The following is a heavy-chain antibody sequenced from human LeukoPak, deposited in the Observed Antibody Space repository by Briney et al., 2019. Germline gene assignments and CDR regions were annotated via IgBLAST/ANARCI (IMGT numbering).Heavy chain of an antibody. J-gene: IGHJ4*02. CDR3: ASGEMATVTLDY. Sequence: GGPLRLSCEASGFIVSTKYMTWVRQAPGKGLEWVSVIYSGGLTHYADSVKGRFTISRHNSMNTLYLQMNNLRAEDTAVYYCASGEMATVTLDYWGQGTLVVVSS. V-gene: IGHV3-53*01. CDR2: IYSGGLT. CDR1: GFIVSTKY. D-gene: IGHD5-24*01.